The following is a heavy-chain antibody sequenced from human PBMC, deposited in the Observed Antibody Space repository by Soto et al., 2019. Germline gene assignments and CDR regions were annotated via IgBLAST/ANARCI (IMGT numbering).Heavy chain of an antibody. CDR1: GVTLSSYA. CDR3: ASDSITYRDYYRCMDV. D-gene: IGHD2-21*01. Sequence: PGGSLRLSCAASGVTLSSYAMYWVRQAPGKGLEWAAHISYDGSNKHYADSVKGRFTISRDNSKNTLYLQMNSLRVEDTAVYYCASDSITYRDYYRCMDVWGKTTTVSVAS. J-gene: IGHJ6*03. CDR2: ISYDGSNK. V-gene: IGHV3-30-3*01.